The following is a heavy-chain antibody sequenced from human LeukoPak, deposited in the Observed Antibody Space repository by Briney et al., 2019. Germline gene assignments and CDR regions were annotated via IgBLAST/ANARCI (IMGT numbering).Heavy chain of an antibody. CDR1: GYSFTSYW. Sequence: GESLKISCKGSGYSFTSYWIGWVRQMPGKGREWMGIIYPGDSDTRYSPSFQGQVTISADKSISTAYLQWSSLKASDTAMYYCARASIAVAGPLDYWGQGTLVTVSS. V-gene: IGHV5-51*01. CDR3: ARASIAVAGPLDY. J-gene: IGHJ4*02. D-gene: IGHD6-19*01. CDR2: IYPGDSDT.